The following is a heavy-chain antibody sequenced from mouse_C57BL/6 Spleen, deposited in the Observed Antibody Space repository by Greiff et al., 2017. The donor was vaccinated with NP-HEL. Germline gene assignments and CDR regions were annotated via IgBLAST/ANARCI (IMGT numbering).Heavy chain of an antibody. Sequence: VQLQQSGPELVKPGASVKISCKASGYTFTDYYMNWVKQSHGKSLEWIGDINPNNGGTSYNQKFKGKATLTVDKSSSTAYMELRSLTSEDSAVYYCARRGLATDYWGQGTTLTVSS. CDR2: INPNNGGT. D-gene: IGHD1-1*01. J-gene: IGHJ2*01. CDR3: ARRGLATDY. V-gene: IGHV1-26*01. CDR1: GYTFTDYY.